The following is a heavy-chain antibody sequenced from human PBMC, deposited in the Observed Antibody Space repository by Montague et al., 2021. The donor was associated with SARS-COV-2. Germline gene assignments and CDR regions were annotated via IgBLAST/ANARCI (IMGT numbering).Heavy chain of an antibody. CDR2: ISYGGSNK. J-gene: IGHJ5*02. CDR3: ARDSGSSFDP. D-gene: IGHD1-26*01. V-gene: IGHV3-30*04. Sequence: SLRLSCAASGFTFSSYAMHWVRQAPGKGLEWVALISYGGSNKYYADSVKGRFTTSRDNSKNTLYLQMNSLRAEDTAVYYCARDSGSSFDPWGQGTLVTVSS. CDR1: GFTFSSYA.